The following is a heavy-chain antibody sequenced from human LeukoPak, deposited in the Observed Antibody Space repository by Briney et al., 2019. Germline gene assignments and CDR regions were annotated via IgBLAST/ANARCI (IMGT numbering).Heavy chain of an antibody. CDR1: GFTFSTYA. Sequence: PGGSPRLSCAASGFTFSTYAMSWVRQAPGRGLEWVSSISDNAYTTYYADSVRGRFTISRDNSKNTLYLQMIGLRAEDTAIYFCAKYYYDSSGYYDAAPLDSWGQGTLVTVFS. J-gene: IGHJ4*02. CDR3: AKYYYDSSGYYDAAPLDS. V-gene: IGHV3-23*01. CDR2: ISDNAYTT. D-gene: IGHD3-22*01.